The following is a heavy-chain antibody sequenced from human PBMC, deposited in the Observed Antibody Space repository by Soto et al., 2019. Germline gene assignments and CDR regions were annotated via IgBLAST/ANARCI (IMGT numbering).Heavy chain of an antibody. CDR3: VRGYCTTSPCSGDFQF. CDR2: IHPSGDT. CDR1: GYTFTSSD. J-gene: IGHJ1*01. D-gene: IGHD2-15*01. V-gene: IGHV1-18*04. Sequence: GASVKVSCKDSGYTFTSSDITWVRQAPGQELEWIGMIHPSGDTGYAQKFRGRVTMTIDTSTTTAYMELRNLTSEDTAVYFSVRGYCTTSPCSGDFQFWGQGTLVNVSS.